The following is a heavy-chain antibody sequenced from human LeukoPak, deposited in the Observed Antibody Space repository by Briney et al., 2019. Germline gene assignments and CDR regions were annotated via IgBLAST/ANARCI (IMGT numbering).Heavy chain of an antibody. CDR1: GFTFTHSW. Sequence: TGGSLRLSRAASGFTFTHSWMSWVRQAPGKGPEWVANKKQDGSEKYYVDSVEGRFTITRDDAKKSVSLQLHSHRGEDNGVNYCVRSLDSSSVDYWGQGTLVTVSS. J-gene: IGHJ4*02. CDR2: KKQDGSEK. V-gene: IGHV3-7*01. D-gene: IGHD6-6*01. CDR3: VRSLDSSSVDY.